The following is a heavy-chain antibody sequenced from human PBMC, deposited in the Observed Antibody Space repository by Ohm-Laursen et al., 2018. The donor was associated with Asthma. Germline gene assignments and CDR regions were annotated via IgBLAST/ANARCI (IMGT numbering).Heavy chain of an antibody. V-gene: IGHV3-11*06. CDR3: ARETSYGMDV. Sequence: GSLRLSCAASGFTSGITFSDYWFHWLRQAPGKGLEWVSYISSSSSYTNYADSVKGRFTISRDNAKNSLYLQMNSLRAEDTAVYYCARETSYGMDVWGQGTTVTVSS. J-gene: IGHJ6*02. CDR2: ISSSSSYT. CDR1: GFTSGITFSDYW.